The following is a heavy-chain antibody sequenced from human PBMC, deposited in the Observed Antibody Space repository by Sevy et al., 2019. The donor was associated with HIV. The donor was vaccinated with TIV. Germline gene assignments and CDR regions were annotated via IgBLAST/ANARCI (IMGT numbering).Heavy chain of an antibody. V-gene: IGHV3-30*04. Sequence: GSLRLSCAASGFTFSSYAMHWVRQAPGKGLEWVAVISYDGSNKYYADSVKGRFTISRDNSKNTLYLQMNSLRAEDTAVYYCARGGRVVVVPAAENYWGQGTLVTVSS. CDR2: ISYDGSNK. CDR1: GFTFSSYA. D-gene: IGHD2-2*01. CDR3: ARGGRVVVVPAAENY. J-gene: IGHJ4*02.